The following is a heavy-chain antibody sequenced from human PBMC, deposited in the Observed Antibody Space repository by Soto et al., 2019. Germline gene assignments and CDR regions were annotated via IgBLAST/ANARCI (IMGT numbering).Heavy chain of an antibody. D-gene: IGHD5-12*01. CDR2: ISTYNGNT. Sequence: VPLKASWKASGYSFTTYAIRWVRQATGQGLEWMGWISTYNGNTNFAQNLQGRVTMTTDKSKNTLYLQMNSLGAEDTVVYYFAKDTPDKDGCNYFYWGQGTLVTVSA. CDR1: GYSFTTYA. CDR3: AKDTPDKDGCNYFY. J-gene: IGHJ4*02. V-gene: IGHV1-18*01.